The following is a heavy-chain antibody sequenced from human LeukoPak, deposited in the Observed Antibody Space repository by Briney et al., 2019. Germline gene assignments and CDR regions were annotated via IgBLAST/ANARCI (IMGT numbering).Heavy chain of an antibody. Sequence: GGSLRLSCAASGFTFCSYAMHWGCHAPGKGLGWVSVISYDGSNKYYADSVKGRFTISRDNSKNTLYLQMYSLRAEDTAVYYCARDKYSSGWADYWGQGTLVTVSS. CDR2: ISYDGSNK. CDR3: ARDKYSSGWADY. D-gene: IGHD6-19*01. V-gene: IGHV3-30*04. J-gene: IGHJ4*02. CDR1: GFTFCSYA.